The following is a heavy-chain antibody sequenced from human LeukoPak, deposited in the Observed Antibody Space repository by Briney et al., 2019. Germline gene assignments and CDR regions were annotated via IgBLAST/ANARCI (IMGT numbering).Heavy chain of an antibody. V-gene: IGHV1-2*02. CDR2: INPNSGGT. D-gene: IGHD3-10*01. J-gene: IGHJ4*02. CDR3: ARDYSGSGRGRTEFDY. CDR1: GYTFTGYY. Sequence: GASVKVSCKASGYTFTGYYLHWVRQAPGQGLEWMGWINPNSGGTIYAQKFQGRVTMTRDTSISTAYMELSRLTSDDTAVYYCARDYSGSGRGRTEFDYWGQGTLVTVSS.